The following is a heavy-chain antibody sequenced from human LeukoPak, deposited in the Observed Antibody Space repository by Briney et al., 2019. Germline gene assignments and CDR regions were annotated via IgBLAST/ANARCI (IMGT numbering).Heavy chain of an antibody. CDR1: GYTFTNYG. D-gene: IGHD5-24*01. CDR3: AKDDAWLQYGN. J-gene: IGHJ4*02. V-gene: IGHV1-18*01. CDR2: ISAYNGNT. Sequence: ASVKVSCKASGYTFTNYGISWVRQAPGQGLEWMGWISAYNGNTHYAQNLQGRVTMTTDTSTSTAYMELSSLRSEDTAVYYCAKDDAWLQYGNWGRGTLVTVSS.